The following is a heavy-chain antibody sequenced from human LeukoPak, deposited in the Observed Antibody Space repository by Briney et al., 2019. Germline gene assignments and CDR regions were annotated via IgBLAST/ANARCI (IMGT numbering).Heavy chain of an antibody. CDR3: ARDLTMVRGVIWFDP. V-gene: IGHV3-21*01. J-gene: IGHJ5*02. Sequence: GGSLRLSCAASGFTFSSYRMNWVRQAPGKGLEWVSSISSSSSYIYYADSVKGRFTISRDNTKNSLYLQMNSLRAEDTAVYYCARDLTMVRGVIWFDPWGQGPLVTVSS. D-gene: IGHD3-10*01. CDR2: ISSSSSYI. CDR1: GFTFSSYR.